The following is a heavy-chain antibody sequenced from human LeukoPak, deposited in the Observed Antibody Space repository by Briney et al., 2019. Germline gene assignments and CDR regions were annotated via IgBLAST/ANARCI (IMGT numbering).Heavy chain of an antibody. Sequence: GGSLRLSCAASGFTFSDYYMSWIRQAPGKGLEWVSYISSSGSTIYYADSVKGRFTISRDNAKNSLYLQMNSLRAEDTAVYYCARGAYDFWSGYYPYYYMDVWGKGTTVTVSS. CDR2: ISSSGSTI. CDR1: GFTFSDYY. V-gene: IGHV3-11*04. D-gene: IGHD3-3*01. J-gene: IGHJ6*03. CDR3: ARGAYDFWSGYYPYYYMDV.